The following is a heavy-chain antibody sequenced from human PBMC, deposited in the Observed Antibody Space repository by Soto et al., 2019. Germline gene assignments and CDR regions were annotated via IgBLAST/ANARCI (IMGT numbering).Heavy chain of an antibody. J-gene: IGHJ5*02. D-gene: IGHD2-15*01. Sequence: PGGSLRLSCAASGFTFSSYAMSWVRQAPGKGLEWVSAISGSGGSTYYADSVKGRFTISRDNSKNTLYLQMNSLRAEDTAVHYCAKLIVVVVAATFNWFDPWGQGTLVTVSS. CDR1: GFTFSSYA. CDR3: AKLIVVVVAATFNWFDP. V-gene: IGHV3-23*01. CDR2: ISGSGGST.